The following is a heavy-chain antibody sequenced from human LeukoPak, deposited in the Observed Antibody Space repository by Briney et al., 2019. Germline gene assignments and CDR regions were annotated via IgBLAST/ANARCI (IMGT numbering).Heavy chain of an antibody. J-gene: IGHJ6*02. V-gene: IGHV4-59*01. CDR1: GGSISSYY. CDR3: AGGGSGSYATKYYYYGMDV. Sequence: SETLSLTCTVSGGSISSYYWSWIRQPPGKGLEWIGYIYYSGSTNYNPSLKSRVTISVDTSKNQFSLKLSSVTAADTAVYYCAGGGSGSYATKYYYYGMDVWGQGTTVTVSS. CDR2: IYYSGST. D-gene: IGHD3-10*01.